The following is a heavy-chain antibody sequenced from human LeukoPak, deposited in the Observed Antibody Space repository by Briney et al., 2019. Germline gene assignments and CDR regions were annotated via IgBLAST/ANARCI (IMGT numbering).Heavy chain of an antibody. Sequence: ASVKVSCKASGYTFTGYYMHWVRQAPGQGLEWMGWMNPNSGNTGYAQKFQGRVTMTRNTSISTAYMELSSLRSEDTAVYYCARGNAATLDYWGQGTLVTVSS. CDR1: GYTFTGYY. CDR3: ARGNAATLDY. D-gene: IGHD2-15*01. CDR2: MNPNSGNT. J-gene: IGHJ4*02. V-gene: IGHV1-8*02.